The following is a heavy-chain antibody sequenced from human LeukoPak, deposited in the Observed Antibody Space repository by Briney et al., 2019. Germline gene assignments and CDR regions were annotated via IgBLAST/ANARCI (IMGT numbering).Heavy chain of an antibody. Sequence: GGSLRPSCAASGFTFSSYWMSWVRQAPGKGLEWVANIKQDGSEKYYVDSVKGRFTISRDNAKNSLYLQMNSLRAEDTAVYYCARDGTARNYYYYYGMDVWGQGTTVTVSS. CDR2: IKQDGSEK. D-gene: IGHD6-6*01. CDR3: ARDGTARNYYYYYGMDV. CDR1: GFTFSSYW. J-gene: IGHJ6*02. V-gene: IGHV3-7*01.